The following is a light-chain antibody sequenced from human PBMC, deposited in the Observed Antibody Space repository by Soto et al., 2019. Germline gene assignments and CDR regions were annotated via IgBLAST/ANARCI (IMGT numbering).Light chain of an antibody. V-gene: IGLV2-14*01. CDR3: SSYTTTSALDV. CDR2: EVS. J-gene: IGLJ1*01. Sequence: QSALTQPASVSGSPGQSITISCTGSSSDVGYHNYVSWYQQHPGKAPKLMIYEVSDRPSGVSNRFSGSKSGNTASLTISGLQAEDEADYYCSSYTTTSALDVFGTGTKLTVL. CDR1: SSDVGYHNY.